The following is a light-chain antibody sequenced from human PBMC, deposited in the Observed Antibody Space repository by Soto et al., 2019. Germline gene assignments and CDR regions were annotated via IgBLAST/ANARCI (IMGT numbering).Light chain of an antibody. CDR1: SSDVGGYNY. V-gene: IGLV2-8*01. CDR2: EVS. J-gene: IGLJ2*01. Sequence: QSALTQPPSASGSPGQSVTISCTGTSSDVGGYNYVSWYQQYPGKAPKLMLYEVSTRPSGVPDRFSGSKSGNTASLTVSGLQAEDEADYYCSSYSDSTIYVVFGGGTQLTVL. CDR3: SSYSDSTIYVV.